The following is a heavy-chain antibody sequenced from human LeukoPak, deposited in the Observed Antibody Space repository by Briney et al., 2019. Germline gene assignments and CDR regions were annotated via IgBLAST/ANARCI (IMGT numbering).Heavy chain of an antibody. CDR2: INPNSGGT. D-gene: IGHD3-22*01. J-gene: IGHJ4*02. CDR3: ARDFHDSSGPDY. Sequence: GASVKVSCKASGCTFAGYYMHWVRQAPGQGLEWMGWINPNSGGTNYAQKFQGRVTMTRDMSTSTVYMELSSLRSEDTAVYYCARDFHDSSGPDYWGQGTLVTVSS. CDR1: GCTFAGYY. V-gene: IGHV1-2*02.